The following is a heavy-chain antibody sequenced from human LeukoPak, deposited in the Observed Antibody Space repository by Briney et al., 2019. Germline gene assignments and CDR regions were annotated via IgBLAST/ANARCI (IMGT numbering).Heavy chain of an antibody. CDR1: GYTFTCYY. V-gene: IGHV1-2*02. CDR2: INPNSGGT. D-gene: IGHD2-2*01. Sequence: ASVKVSCKASGYTFTCYYMHWVRQAPGQGIEWMGWINPNSGGTNYAQKFQGRVTMTRDTSISTAYMELSRLRSDDTAVYYCARGIVVVPAAMWYWGQGTLVTVSS. J-gene: IGHJ4*02. CDR3: ARGIVVVPAAMWY.